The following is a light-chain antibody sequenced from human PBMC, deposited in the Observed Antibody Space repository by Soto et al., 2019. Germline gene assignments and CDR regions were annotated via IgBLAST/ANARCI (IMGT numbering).Light chain of an antibody. J-gene: IGKJ2*01. V-gene: IGKV1-5*03. CDR2: KAS. Sequence: DIQMTQSPSTLSASVGDRVTITCRASQSISSWLAWYQQKPGKAPKLLIYKASSLESGVPSRFSGSGSGTEFTLTISSLQPXXXAXXXXXXXXXXPXTFGQGTKLEIK. CDR3: XXXXXXPXT. CDR1: QSISSW.